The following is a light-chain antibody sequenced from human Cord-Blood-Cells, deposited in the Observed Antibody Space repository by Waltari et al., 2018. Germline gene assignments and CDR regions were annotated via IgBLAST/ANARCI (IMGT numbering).Light chain of an antibody. V-gene: IGKV1-27*01. J-gene: IGKJ3*01. CDR2: AAS. CDR1: QGISNY. CDR3: QKYNSAPFT. Sequence: DIQMTQPPSSLPASVGDRVTITCRASQGISNYLAWYQQKQGKVPKLLIYAASTFQSGVPVRFSGSGAGTDFTLTISSLQPEDVATYYSQKYNSAPFTFGPGTKVDIK.